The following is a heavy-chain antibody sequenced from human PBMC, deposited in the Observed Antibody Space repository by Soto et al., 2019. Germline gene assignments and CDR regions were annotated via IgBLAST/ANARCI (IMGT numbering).Heavy chain of an antibody. D-gene: IGHD2-15*01. Sequence: QVQLVQSGAEVKKPGASVKVSCKASGYTFTSYAMHWVRQAPGQRLEWMGWINAGNGNTKYSQKFQGRVTITRDTCASTAYMELSSLRSEDTAVYDCARGPGGPDGPGDYWGQGTLVTVSS. V-gene: IGHV1-3*01. CDR2: INAGNGNT. CDR1: GYTFTSYA. CDR3: ARGPGGPDGPGDY. J-gene: IGHJ4*02.